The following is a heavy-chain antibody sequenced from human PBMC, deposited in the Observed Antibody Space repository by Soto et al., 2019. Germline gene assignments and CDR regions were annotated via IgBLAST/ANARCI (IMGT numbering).Heavy chain of an antibody. J-gene: IGHJ5*02. CDR2: ISAYSGNT. CDR3: ARDEVTTHVNWFDP. Sequence: SVKVSCKASGYTFTSYGISWLRQAAGQGLEWMGWISAYSGNTDYAQKIQGRVTMTTDTSTSTAYMELRSLRSDDTAVYYCARDEVTTHVNWFDPWGQGTLLPVSS. CDR1: GYTFTSYG. V-gene: IGHV1-18*04. D-gene: IGHD4-17*01.